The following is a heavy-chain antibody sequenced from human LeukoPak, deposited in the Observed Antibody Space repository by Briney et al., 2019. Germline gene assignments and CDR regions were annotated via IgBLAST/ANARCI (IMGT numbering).Heavy chain of an antibody. J-gene: IGHJ4*02. CDR1: DGSISIYY. D-gene: IGHD1-1*01. CDR2: IYYSGST. CDR3: AGGTLTFDY. Sequence: SETLSLTCTVSDGSISIYYWSWVRQPPGKGLEWIGYIYYSGSTCYNPSLKSRVTISVDTSKNQFSLKLSSVTAADTAVYYCAGGTLTFDYWGQGTLVTVSS. V-gene: IGHV4-59*06.